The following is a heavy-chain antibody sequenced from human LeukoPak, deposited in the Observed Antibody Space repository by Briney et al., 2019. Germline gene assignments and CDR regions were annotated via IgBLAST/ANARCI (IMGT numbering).Heavy chain of an antibody. V-gene: IGHV4-39*07. J-gene: IGHJ3*02. D-gene: IGHD3-22*01. Sequence: SETLSLTCTVSGGSISSSSYYWGWNRQPPGKGLEWIGSIYYSGSTYYNPSLKSRVTISVDTSKNQFSLKLSSVTAADTAVYYCARDHYYDSSGYYYISNDAFDIWGQGTMVTVSS. CDR3: ARDHYYDSSGYYYISNDAFDI. CDR1: GGSISSSSYY. CDR2: IYYSGST.